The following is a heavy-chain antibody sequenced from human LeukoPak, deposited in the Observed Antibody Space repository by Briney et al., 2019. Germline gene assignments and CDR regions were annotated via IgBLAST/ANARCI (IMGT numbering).Heavy chain of an antibody. CDR3: AKGLKPAVVTAFYDN. J-gene: IGHJ4*02. Sequence: GGSLRLSCAASGVTLSSFAMSWARQAPGKGLEWVSGISSSGSGDNTYYADSVKGRFTISRDNSKNTLYLQMNSLRAEDTAVYYCAKGLKPAVVTAFYDNWGQGTLVTVSS. V-gene: IGHV3-23*01. CDR1: GVTLSSFA. CDR2: ISSSGSGDNT. D-gene: IGHD2-21*02.